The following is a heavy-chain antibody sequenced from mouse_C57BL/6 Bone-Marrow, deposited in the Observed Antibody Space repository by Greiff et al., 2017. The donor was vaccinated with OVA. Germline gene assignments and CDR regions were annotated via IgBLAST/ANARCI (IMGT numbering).Heavy chain of an antibody. CDR3: ARESNYYGSTLREYFDV. CDR2: IYPGDGDT. V-gene: IGHV1-82*01. J-gene: IGHJ1*03. Sequence: QVQLQQSGPELVKPGASVKISCKASGYAFSSSWMNWVKQRPGKGLEWIGRIYPGDGDTNYNGKFKGKATLTADKSSSTAYMQLSSLTSEDSAVYCCARESNYYGSTLREYFDVWGTGTTVTVSS. D-gene: IGHD1-1*01. CDR1: GYAFSSSW.